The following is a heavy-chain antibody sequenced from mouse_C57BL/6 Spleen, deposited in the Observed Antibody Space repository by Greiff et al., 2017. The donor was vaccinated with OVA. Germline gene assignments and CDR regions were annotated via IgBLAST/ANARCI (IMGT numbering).Heavy chain of an antibody. CDR3: ARMIYDGYDVGVYYAMDY. Sequence: VQLQQSGPELVKPGASVKIPCKASGYTFTDYNMDWVKQSHGKSLEWIGDINPNNGGTIYNQKFKGKATLTVDKSSSTAYMELRSLTSEDTAVYYCARMIYDGYDVGVYYAMDYWGQGTSVTVSS. J-gene: IGHJ4*01. D-gene: IGHD2-3*01. CDR1: GYTFTDYN. V-gene: IGHV1-18*01. CDR2: INPNNGGT.